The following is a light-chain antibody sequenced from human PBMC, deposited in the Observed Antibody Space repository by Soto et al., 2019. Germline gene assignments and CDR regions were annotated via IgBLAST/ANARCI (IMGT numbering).Light chain of an antibody. CDR2: GAS. Sequence: EIVMTQSPATLSVSPGERATLSCRASQSVSDKLAWYQQKPGQAPRLLIYGASNRATGIPDRFSGSGSGTDFTLTISRLEPEDFALYYCQQYATSPLTFGGGTKVDI. J-gene: IGKJ4*01. V-gene: IGKV3-20*01. CDR3: QQYATSPLT. CDR1: QSVSDK.